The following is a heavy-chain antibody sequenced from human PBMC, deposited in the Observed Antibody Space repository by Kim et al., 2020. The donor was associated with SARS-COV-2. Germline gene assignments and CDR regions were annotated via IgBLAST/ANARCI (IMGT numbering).Heavy chain of an antibody. CDR3: ARGPMRGSGYSDY. Sequence: SETLSLTCAVYGGSFSGYYWSWIRQPPGKGLEWIGEINHSGSTNYNPSLKSRVTISVDTSKNQFSLKLSSVTVADTAVYYCARGPMRGSGYSDYLGQGTL. J-gene: IGHJ4*02. CDR1: GGSFSGYY. D-gene: IGHD3-22*01. V-gene: IGHV4-34*01. CDR2: INHSGST.